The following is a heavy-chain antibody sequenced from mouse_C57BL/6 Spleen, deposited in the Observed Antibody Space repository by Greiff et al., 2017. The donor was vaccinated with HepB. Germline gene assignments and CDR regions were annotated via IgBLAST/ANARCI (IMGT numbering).Heavy chain of an antibody. D-gene: IGHD2-4*01. J-gene: IGHJ3*01. CDR2: IDPEDGDT. Sequence: VQLQESGAELVKPGASVKLSCTASGFTITDYYMHWVKQRTEQGLEWIGRIDPEDGDTKYAPKFQGKATITADTSSNTAYLQLSSLTSEDTAVYYCARGADYDGFAYWGQGTLVTVSA. V-gene: IGHV14-2*01. CDR1: GFTITDYY. CDR3: ARGADYDGFAY.